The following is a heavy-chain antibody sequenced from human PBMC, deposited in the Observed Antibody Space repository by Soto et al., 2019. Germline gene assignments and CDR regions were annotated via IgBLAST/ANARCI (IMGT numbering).Heavy chain of an antibody. CDR1: GYTFTSYW. CDR2: MFPGDSDT. D-gene: IGHD3-22*01. CDR3: ARHNGDYDSSARLGP. J-gene: IGHJ4*02. V-gene: IGHV5-51*01. Sequence: PGESLKISCKGSGYTFTSYWIGWVRQMPGKGLEWMGIMFPGDSDTRYSPSFEGQVTISADKSTSTAYLQWRSLKASDTAMYYCARHNGDYDSSARLGPWGEGTRVTVSS.